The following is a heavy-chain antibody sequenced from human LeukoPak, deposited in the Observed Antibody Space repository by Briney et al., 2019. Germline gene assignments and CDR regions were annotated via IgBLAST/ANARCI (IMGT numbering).Heavy chain of an antibody. J-gene: IGHJ3*02. CDR1: GFTFDDYA. V-gene: IGHV3-9*01. CDR3: AKDLRYNYNYAFDI. Sequence: GGSLRLSCAASGFTFDDYAMHWVRQAPGKGLEWVSGISWNSGSIGYADSVKGRFTISRDNAKNSLYLQMNSLGAEDTAVYYCAKDLRYNYNYAFDIWGQGTMVTVSS. D-gene: IGHD5-18*01. CDR2: ISWNSGSI.